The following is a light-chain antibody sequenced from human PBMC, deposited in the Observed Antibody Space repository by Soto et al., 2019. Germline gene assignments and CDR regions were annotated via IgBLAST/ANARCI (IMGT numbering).Light chain of an antibody. V-gene: IGKV1-9*01. J-gene: IGKJ2*01. CDR2: DAS. Sequence: IQSTQSPSSLSASVGDRVTIXXXASQGISSYLGWYQQKPGKAPNLLIYDASTLHSGVPSRFSGGGSGTDFTLTISSLQPEDFATYYCQQVNVYPSTFGQGTKVDIK. CDR3: QQVNVYPST. CDR1: QGISSY.